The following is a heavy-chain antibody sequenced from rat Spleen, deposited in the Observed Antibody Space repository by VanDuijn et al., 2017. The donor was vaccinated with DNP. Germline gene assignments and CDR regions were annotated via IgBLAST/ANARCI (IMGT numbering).Heavy chain of an antibody. J-gene: IGHJ2*01. CDR3: ARWTRYFDY. CDR2: ISYSGGT. CDR1: GYSITSNY. V-gene: IGHV3-1*01. D-gene: IGHD1-7*01. Sequence: EVQLQESGSGLVKPSQSLSLTCSVTGYSITSNYWGWIRKFPGNKLEYIGHISYSGGTNYNPSLKSRISITRDTSKNHFFLHLNSVTTEDTATYYCARWTRYFDYWGQGVMVTASS.